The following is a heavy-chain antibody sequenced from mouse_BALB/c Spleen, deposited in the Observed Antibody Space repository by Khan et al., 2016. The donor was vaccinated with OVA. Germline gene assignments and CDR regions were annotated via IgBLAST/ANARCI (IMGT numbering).Heavy chain of an antibody. CDR3: ARWGTERYDVPDY. CDR1: GYTFTTYW. CDR2: IYPGNGDT. J-gene: IGHJ2*01. D-gene: IGHD2-14*01. V-gene: IGHV1-87*01. Sequence: QVQLQQSGAELARPGASVKLSCKASGYTFTTYWMQWVKQRPGQGLEWIGAIYPGNGDTRYSQQFKGKATLTADKSSSTAYMQLSSLATEDSAVYYCARWGTERYDVPDYWGQGTTLTVSS.